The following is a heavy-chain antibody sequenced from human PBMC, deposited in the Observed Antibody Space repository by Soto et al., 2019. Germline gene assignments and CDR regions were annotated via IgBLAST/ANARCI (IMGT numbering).Heavy chain of an antibody. CDR3: ARDEQADY. CDR2: ISYDGSNK. CDR1: GFTFSSYA. V-gene: IGHV3-30-3*01. Sequence: GGSLRLSCAASGFTFSSYAMHWVRQAPGKGLEWVAVISYDGSNKYYADSVKGRFTISRDNSKNTLYLQMNSLRAEDTAVYYCARDEQADYWGQGTLVTVSS. J-gene: IGHJ4*02.